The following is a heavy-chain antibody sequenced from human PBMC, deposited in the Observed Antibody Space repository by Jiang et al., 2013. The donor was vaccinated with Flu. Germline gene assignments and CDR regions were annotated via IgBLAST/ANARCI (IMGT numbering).Heavy chain of an antibody. J-gene: IGHJ3*01. V-gene: IGHV1-69*01. Sequence: VQLVESGAEVKKPGSSVKVSCKASGGTFSSYAISWVRQAPGQGLEWMGGIIPIFGTANYAQRFQGRVTITADESTRTVYMELSRLKYEDTAVFYCARGTHNFDVWGQGTMVTVSS. CDR2: IIPIFGTA. CDR3: ARGTHNFDV. D-gene: IGHD1-14*01. CDR1: GGTFSSYA.